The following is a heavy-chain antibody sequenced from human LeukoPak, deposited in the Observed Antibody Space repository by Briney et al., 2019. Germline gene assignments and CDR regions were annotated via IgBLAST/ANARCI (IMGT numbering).Heavy chain of an antibody. J-gene: IGHJ3*02. CDR2: INPNSGGT. CDR1: GYTFTGYY. Sequence: ASVKVSCKASGYTFTGYYMHWVRQAPGQGLEWMGWINPNSGGTNYVHKPQGRVTMTTDTSTSTAYMELRSLRSDDTAVYYCARGGWELLSLGAFDIWGQGTMVTVSS. CDR3: ARGGWELLSLGAFDI. D-gene: IGHD1-26*01. V-gene: IGHV1-2*07.